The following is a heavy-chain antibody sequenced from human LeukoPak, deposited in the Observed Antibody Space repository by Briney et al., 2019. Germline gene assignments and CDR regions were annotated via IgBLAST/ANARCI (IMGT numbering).Heavy chain of an antibody. Sequence: PSETLSLTCTVSGGSISSSSCYWGWIRQPPGKGLEWIGSIFYSGSTYYNPSLKSRVTISIDTSKNQFSLKLSSVTAADTAVYYCARPEMALDAFDIWGQGTMVTVSS. CDR3: ARPEMALDAFDI. V-gene: IGHV4-39*01. D-gene: IGHD5-24*01. CDR2: IFYSGST. CDR1: GGSISSSSCY. J-gene: IGHJ3*02.